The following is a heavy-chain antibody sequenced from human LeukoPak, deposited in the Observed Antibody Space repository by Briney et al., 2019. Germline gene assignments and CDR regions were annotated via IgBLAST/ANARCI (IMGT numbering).Heavy chain of an antibody. CDR1: GGSFSGYF. CDR3: AREIISARGAFDI. V-gene: IGHV4-34*01. J-gene: IGHJ3*02. CDR2: LYFDVHT. Sequence: SETLSLTCAVSGGSFSGYFWSWFRQSPGKGLEWMGELYFDVHTNYNPSLKGRVTIALDTSKNHLSLKMSSVTAADTAVYYCAREIISARGAFDIWGRGTMVTVSS.